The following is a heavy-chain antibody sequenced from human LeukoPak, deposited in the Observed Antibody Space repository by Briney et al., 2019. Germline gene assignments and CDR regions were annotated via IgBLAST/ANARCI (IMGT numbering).Heavy chain of an antibody. CDR1: GGSISSGSYY. D-gene: IGHD6-25*01. V-gene: IGHV4-61*02. CDR3: ARGSRLPQLHYYYYYMDV. J-gene: IGHJ6*03. CDR2: IYTSGST. Sequence: PSETLSLTCTVSGGSISSGSYYWSWIRQPAGKGLEWIGRIYTSGSTNYNPSLKSRVTISVDTSKNQFSLKLSSVTAADTAVYYCARGSRLPQLHYYYYYMDVWGKGTTVTVSS.